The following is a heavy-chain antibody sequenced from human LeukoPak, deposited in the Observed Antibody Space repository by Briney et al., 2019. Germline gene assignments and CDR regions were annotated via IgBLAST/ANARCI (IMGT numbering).Heavy chain of an antibody. CDR1: GGSIRGYY. Sequence: SETLSLTCTCSGGSIRGYYWSWIRQPPGKGLQWIGFISYSGSTNYNPSLKSRVSMSLDTSKNQFSLKVTSVTAADTALYSCARHRGSYGSGTTIDYWGQGTLVTVSS. V-gene: IGHV4-59*08. CDR2: ISYSGST. D-gene: IGHD3-10*01. CDR3: ARHRGSYGSGTTIDY. J-gene: IGHJ4*02.